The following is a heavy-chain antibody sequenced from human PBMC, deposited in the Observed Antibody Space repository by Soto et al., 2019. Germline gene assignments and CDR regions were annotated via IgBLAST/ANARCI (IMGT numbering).Heavy chain of an antibody. J-gene: IGHJ4*02. V-gene: IGHV3-23*01. CDR3: AKVLRGGAMPGPDY. CDR1: GFTFSSYA. Sequence: EVQLLESGGGLVQPGGSLRLSCAASGFTFSSYAMSWVRQAPGKGLEWVSAVSGSGGSTYYADSVKGRFTISRDNSKNTLYLQMNRLRAEDTAVYYCAKVLRGGAMPGPDYWGQGTLVTVSS. D-gene: IGHD3-16*01. CDR2: VSGSGGST.